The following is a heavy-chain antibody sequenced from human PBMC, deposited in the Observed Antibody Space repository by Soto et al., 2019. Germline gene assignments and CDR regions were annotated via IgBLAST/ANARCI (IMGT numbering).Heavy chain of an antibody. Sequence: PSESLSLTCAVSGSSISSGLYWCWIRQPPGKGLEWIGTIYRGGITYYNPSLKSRVTISIDTSKNHFSLRLSSVTATDTAVYFCAIGNPDWFDPWGQGTMVTVSS. CDR3: AIGNPDWFDP. CDR2: IYRGGIT. J-gene: IGHJ5*02. CDR1: GSSISSGLY. V-gene: IGHV4-38-2*01. D-gene: IGHD1-1*01.